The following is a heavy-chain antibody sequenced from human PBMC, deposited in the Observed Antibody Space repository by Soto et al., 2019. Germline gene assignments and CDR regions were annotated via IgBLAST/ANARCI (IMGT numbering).Heavy chain of an antibody. CDR1: GGSISNYY. CDR3: ARDFTDSSGPTLGMGV. J-gene: IGHJ6*02. Sequence: TSETLSLTCPVSGGSISNYYWSWIRQPPGMGLEWIGYIYYTGSTNYNPSLKSRVTISVDTSKNQFSLKLSSVTAADTAVYYCARDFTDSSGPTLGMGVWGQGTTVTVSS. V-gene: IGHV4-59*12. CDR2: IYYTGST. D-gene: IGHD6-19*01.